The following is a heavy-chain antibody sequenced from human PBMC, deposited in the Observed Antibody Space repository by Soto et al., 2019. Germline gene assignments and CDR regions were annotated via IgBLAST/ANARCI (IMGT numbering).Heavy chain of an antibody. CDR2: IYPGDSDT. CDR1: GYSFASHW. D-gene: IGHD1-26*01. CDR3: ARYSGSYWHYLDF. J-gene: IGHJ4*02. V-gene: IGHV5-51*01. Sequence: GESLKISCKGSGYSFASHWVAWVRQMPEKGLEWIGTIYPGDSDTKYSPAFRGQVTISADTSVSTAYLQWRSLEATDSAIYYCARYSGSYWHYLDFWGQGTLVTVSS.